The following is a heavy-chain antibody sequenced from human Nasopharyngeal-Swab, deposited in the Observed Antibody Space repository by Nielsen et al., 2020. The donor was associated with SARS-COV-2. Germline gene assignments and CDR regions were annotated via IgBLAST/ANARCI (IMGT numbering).Heavy chain of an antibody. J-gene: IGHJ4*02. CDR1: GGTFSSYA. Sequence: SVKVSCKASGGTFSSYAISWVRQAPGQGLEWMGGIIPIFGTANYAQKFQGRVTMTRDTSTSTVYMELSSLRSEDTAVYYCARSHDYGDPVDYWGQGTLVTVSS. CDR3: ARSHDYGDPVDY. V-gene: IGHV1-69*05. CDR2: IIPIFGTA. D-gene: IGHD4-17*01.